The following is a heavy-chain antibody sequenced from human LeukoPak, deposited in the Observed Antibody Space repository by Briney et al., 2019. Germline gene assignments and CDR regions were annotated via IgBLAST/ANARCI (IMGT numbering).Heavy chain of an antibody. D-gene: IGHD1-1*01. CDR2: IGRTGDI. Sequence: KAGGSLRLSCAVGGFTLKSYTVTWVRQAPGKGLEWVSVIGRTGDIFYADSVKGRFTISRDNSKNTLYLQMNSLRAEDTAVYYCAKYQLLNNNYWRDAFDFWGQGTMVTVSS. CDR1: GFTLKSYT. CDR3: AKYQLLNNNYWRDAFDF. J-gene: IGHJ3*01. V-gene: IGHV3-23*01.